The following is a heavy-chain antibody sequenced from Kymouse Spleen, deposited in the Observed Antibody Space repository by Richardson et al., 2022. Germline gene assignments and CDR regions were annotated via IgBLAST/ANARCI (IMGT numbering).Heavy chain of an antibody. CDR3: ARAQHSSGSDY. CDR1: GFTFSSYG. Sequence: QVQLVESGGGVVQPGRSLRLSCAASGFTFSSYGMHWVRQAPGKGLEWVAVIWYDGSNKYYADSVKGRFTISRDNSKNTLYLQMNSLRAEDTAVYYCARAQHSSGSDYWGQGTLVTVSS. V-gene: IGHV3-33*01. J-gene: IGHJ4*02. D-gene: IGHD6-19*01. CDR2: IWYDGSNK.